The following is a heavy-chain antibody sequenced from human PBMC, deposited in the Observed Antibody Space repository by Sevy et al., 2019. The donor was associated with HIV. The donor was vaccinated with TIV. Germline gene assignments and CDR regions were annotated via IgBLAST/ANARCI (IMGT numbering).Heavy chain of an antibody. CDR2: INPNSGGT. Sequence: ASVKVSCKASGYTFTGYYMHWVRQAPGQGLEWMGWINPNSGGTNYAQKFQGRVTMTRDTSISTAYMELSRLRSDDTVVYYCARELTIFGVVTTDYYYYGMDVWGHGTTVTVPS. J-gene: IGHJ6*02. V-gene: IGHV1-2*02. CDR3: ARELTIFGVVTTDYYYYGMDV. CDR1: GYTFTGYY. D-gene: IGHD3-3*01.